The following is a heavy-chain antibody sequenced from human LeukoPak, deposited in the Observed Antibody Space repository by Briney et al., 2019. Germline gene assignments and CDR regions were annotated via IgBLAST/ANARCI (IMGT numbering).Heavy chain of an antibody. Sequence: GGSLRLSCAASGFTVSSNYMSWVRQAPGKGLEWVSVIYSGGSTYYADSVKGRFTISRDNSKNTLYLQMNSLRAEDTAVYYCAKAYYPYYYDSSGYYYGAYYFDYWGQGTLVTVSS. V-gene: IGHV3-53*01. CDR2: IYSGGST. CDR3: AKAYYPYYYDSSGYYYGAYYFDY. D-gene: IGHD3-22*01. J-gene: IGHJ4*02. CDR1: GFTVSSNY.